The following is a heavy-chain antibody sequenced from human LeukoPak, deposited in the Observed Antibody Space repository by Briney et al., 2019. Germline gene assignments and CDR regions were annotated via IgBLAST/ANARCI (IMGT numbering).Heavy chain of an antibody. Sequence: PSETLSLTCSASGGSITSGGYWTWIRQHPEKGLEWIGYIYHTGRIRYNPSLESRVSMSIDTSKNQFSLNLNSVTAADTAVYYCARGLGDSFGFDYWGRGTLVTVSS. D-gene: IGHD3-9*01. CDR3: ARGLGDSFGFDY. J-gene: IGHJ4*02. CDR2: IYHTGRI. CDR1: GGSITSGGY. V-gene: IGHV4-31*03.